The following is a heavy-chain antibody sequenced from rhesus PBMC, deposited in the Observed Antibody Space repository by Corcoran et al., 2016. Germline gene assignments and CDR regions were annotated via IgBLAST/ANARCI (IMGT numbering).Heavy chain of an antibody. J-gene: IGHJ4*01. CDR3: AKEGQRIAGTARFFDY. Sequence: QVQLQESGPGVVKPSEPLSLPCPVSGGSISSSWWGWIRQPPGTGLAWNGQIYGGSGRTSYNPSHKSRVTIASDTSKNHFSLKLSSVTAADTAVYYCAKEGQRIAGTARFFDYWGQGVLVTVSS. D-gene: IGHD1-14*01. CDR1: GGSISSSW. V-gene: IGHV4-147*01. CDR2: IYGGSGRT.